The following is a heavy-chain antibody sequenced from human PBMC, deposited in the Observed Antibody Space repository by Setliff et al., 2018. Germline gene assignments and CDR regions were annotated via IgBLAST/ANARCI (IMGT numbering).Heavy chain of an antibody. Sequence: ASVKVSCKASGGTFSSYAISWVRQAPGQGLEWMGGIIPIFGTANYAQKFQGRVTITTDESTSTAYMELSSLRSEDTAVYYCARSYCSSGPILDYWGQGTLVTVSS. V-gene: IGHV1-69*05. CDR2: IIPIFGTA. CDR3: ARSYCSSGPILDY. J-gene: IGHJ4*02. CDR1: GGTFSSYA. D-gene: IGHD2-2*01.